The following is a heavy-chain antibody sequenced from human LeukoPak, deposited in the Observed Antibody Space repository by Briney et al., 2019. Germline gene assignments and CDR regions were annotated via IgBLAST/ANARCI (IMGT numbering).Heavy chain of an antibody. V-gene: IGHV3-74*01. CDR3: LYHDSGVTSPLESY. Sequence: GGSLRLSCAASGFTLSNYWMLWLRQAPGMGLVWVSRLRGDGTDPTYADSVKGRFTISRDSAKSTLYLQMHSLRADDTAVYYCLYHDSGVTSPLESYWGQGILVTVST. J-gene: IGHJ4*02. CDR1: GFTLSNYW. CDR2: LRGDGTDP. D-gene: IGHD3-16*01.